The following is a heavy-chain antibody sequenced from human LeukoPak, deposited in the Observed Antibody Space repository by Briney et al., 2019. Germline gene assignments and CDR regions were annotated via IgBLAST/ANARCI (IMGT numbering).Heavy chain of an antibody. Sequence: GASVKVSCKASGYTFTGYYMHWVRQAPGQGLEWMGIINPSGGSTSYAQKFQGRVTITADKSTSTAYMELSSLRSEDTAVYYCALRITFGGVTRFDPWGQGTLVTVSS. CDR3: ALRITFGGVTRFDP. D-gene: IGHD3-16*01. J-gene: IGHJ5*02. V-gene: IGHV1-46*01. CDR1: GYTFTGYY. CDR2: INPSGGST.